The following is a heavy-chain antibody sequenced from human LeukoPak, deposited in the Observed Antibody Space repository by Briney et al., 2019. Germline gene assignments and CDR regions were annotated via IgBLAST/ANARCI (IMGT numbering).Heavy chain of an antibody. CDR1: GGSVSTYY. CDR2: VSHSGNT. J-gene: IGHJ3*02. V-gene: IGHV4-59*02. Sequence: KPSQTLSLTCTVSGGSVSTYYWSWIRQPPGKELEWIGYVSHSGNTNCNPSLKSRLTMSLDTSKNHFSLRLSSVTAADTAVYYCARSDLIVGLGAFDIWGQGTMVTVSS. D-gene: IGHD1-26*01. CDR3: ARSDLIVGLGAFDI.